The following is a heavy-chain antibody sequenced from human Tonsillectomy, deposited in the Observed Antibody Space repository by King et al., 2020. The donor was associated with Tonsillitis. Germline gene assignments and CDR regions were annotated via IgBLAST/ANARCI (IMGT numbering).Heavy chain of an antibody. V-gene: IGHV4-34*01. CDR2: INHSGST. CDR1: GGSFSGYY. CDR3: ARTSGYDGPRPSYYMDV. Sequence: VQLQQWGAGLLKPSGTLSLTCGVYGGSFSGYYWSWIRQPPGKGLEWMGEINHSGSTNYNGSLKSRVSRLVDTSKNQFSLNLRAVTAADTAVYYCARTSGYDGPRPSYYMDVWGTGATVTVSS. J-gene: IGHJ6*03. D-gene: IGHD3-3*01.